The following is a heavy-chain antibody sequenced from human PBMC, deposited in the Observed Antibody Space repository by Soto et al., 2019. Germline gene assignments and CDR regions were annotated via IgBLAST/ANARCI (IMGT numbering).Heavy chain of an antibody. J-gene: IGHJ6*02. D-gene: IGHD3-10*01. CDR3: ARSASGTYSQGYNFYVMEV. V-gene: IGHV1-2*04. CDR1: GYTFTGYY. CDR2: INPNSGGT. Sequence: GASVKVSCKASGYTFTGYYMHWVRQAPGQGLEWMGWINPNSGGTNYAQKFQGWVTMTRDTSISTAYMDLSGLRSDDTAVYYCARSASGTYSQGYNFYVMEVWGPGTTVTVSS.